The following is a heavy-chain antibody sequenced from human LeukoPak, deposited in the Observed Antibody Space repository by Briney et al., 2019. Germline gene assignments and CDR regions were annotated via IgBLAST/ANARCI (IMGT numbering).Heavy chain of an antibody. V-gene: IGHV4-61*08. CDR3: ARSSTNHLAAAGTRAFDI. Sequence: PSQTLSLTCTVSGGSISSGGYYWSWIRQHPGKGLEWIGYIYYSGSTNYNPSLKSRVTISVDTSKNQFSLKLSSVTAADTAVYYCARSSTNHLAAAGTRAFDIWGQGTMVTVSS. CDR1: GGSISSGGYY. CDR2: IYYSGST. D-gene: IGHD6-13*01. J-gene: IGHJ3*02.